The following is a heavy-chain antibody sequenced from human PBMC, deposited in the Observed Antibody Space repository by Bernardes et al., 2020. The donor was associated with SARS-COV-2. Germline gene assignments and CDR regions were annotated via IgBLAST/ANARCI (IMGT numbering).Heavy chain of an antibody. J-gene: IGHJ4*02. CDR2: INPSGGST. Sequence: ASVKVSCKASGYTFTSYYMHWVRQAPGQGLEWMGMINPSGGSTSYTQKFQGRVTMTRDTSTSTVYMELSSLRSEDTAVYYCAREESSSWFFDYWGQGTLVSVSS. V-gene: IGHV1-46*03. CDR1: GYTFTSYY. CDR3: AREESSSWFFDY. D-gene: IGHD6-13*01.